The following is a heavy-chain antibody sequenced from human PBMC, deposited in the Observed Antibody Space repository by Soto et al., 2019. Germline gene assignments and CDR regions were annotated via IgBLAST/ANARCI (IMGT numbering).Heavy chain of an antibody. V-gene: IGHV3-23*01. Sequence: EVQLLESGGGLKQPGGSLRLSCAASGFTFSNYAISWVRQVPGKGLEWVSSISGSGDSTFYADSVKGRFTISRDNSRNTLFLQMNSLRVEDTAIYYCAKSVGLIVVAGFDSWGQGTLVTVSS. CDR3: AKSVGLIVVAGFDS. CDR2: ISGSGDST. CDR1: GFTFSNYA. J-gene: IGHJ4*02. D-gene: IGHD3-22*01.